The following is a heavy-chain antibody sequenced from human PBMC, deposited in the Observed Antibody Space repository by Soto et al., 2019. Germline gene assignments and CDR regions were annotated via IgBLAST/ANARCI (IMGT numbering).Heavy chain of an antibody. D-gene: IGHD3-3*01. V-gene: IGHV6-1*01. J-gene: IGHJ3*02. CDR2: TYYRSKWYN. CDR1: GDSVSSNSAA. Sequence: PSQTLSLTCAISGDSVSSNSAAWNWIRQSPSRGLEWLGRTYYRSKWYNDYAVSVKSRITINPDTSKNQFSLQLNSVTPEDTAVYYCARVITIFGVVIIHDAFDIWGQGTMVTVSS. CDR3: ARVITIFGVVIIHDAFDI.